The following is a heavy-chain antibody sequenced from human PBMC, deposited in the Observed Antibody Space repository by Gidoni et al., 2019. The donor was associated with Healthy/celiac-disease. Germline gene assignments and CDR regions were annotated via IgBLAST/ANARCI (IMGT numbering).Heavy chain of an antibody. J-gene: IGHJ4*02. CDR3: ARDRYCSGGSCRVVDY. Sequence: QVTLQESGPVLVTPTETLTLTCTVSGFSLSNARMGVSWISQPPGKALEWLAHIFSNDEKSYSTSLKSRLTISKDTSKSQVVLTMTNMDPVDTATYYCARDRYCSGGSCRVVDYWGQGTLVTVSS. D-gene: IGHD2-15*01. CDR2: IFSNDEK. V-gene: IGHV2-26*01. CDR1: GFSLSNARMG.